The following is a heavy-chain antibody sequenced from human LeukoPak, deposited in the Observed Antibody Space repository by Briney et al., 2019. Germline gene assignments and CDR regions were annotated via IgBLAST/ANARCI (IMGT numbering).Heavy chain of an antibody. D-gene: IGHD3-10*01. CDR3: AKDLGLLWFGEPLFDI. J-gene: IGHJ3*02. Sequence: GGSLRLSCAASGFTFSSYAMSWVRQAPGKGLEWVSAISGSGGSTYYADSVKGRFTISRDNSKNTLYLQMNSLRAEDTAVYYCAKDLGLLWFGEPLFDIWGQGTMVTVSS. CDR1: GFTFSSYA. V-gene: IGHV3-23*01. CDR2: ISGSGGST.